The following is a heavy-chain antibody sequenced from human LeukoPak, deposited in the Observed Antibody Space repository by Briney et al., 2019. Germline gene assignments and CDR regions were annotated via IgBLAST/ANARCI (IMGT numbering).Heavy chain of an antibody. CDR2: IYSGGST. J-gene: IGHJ4*02. Sequence: PGESLRLSCAASGFTVSSNYMSWVRQAPGKGLEWVSVIYSGGSTYYADSVKGRFTISRDNSKNTLYLQMNSLRAEATAVYYCARVGDGYTYYFDYWGQGTLVTVSS. D-gene: IGHD5-24*01. V-gene: IGHV3-66*01. CDR1: GFTVSSNY. CDR3: ARVGDGYTYYFDY.